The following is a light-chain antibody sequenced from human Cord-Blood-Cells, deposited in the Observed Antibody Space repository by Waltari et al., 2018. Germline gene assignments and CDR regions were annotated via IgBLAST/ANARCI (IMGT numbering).Light chain of an antibody. J-gene: IGKJ1*01. CDR2: AAS. Sequence: DIQMTQSPSSLSASVGDRVTITCRASQSISSYLNWYQQKPGKAPKLLIYAASSLQSGVPSRCSGSGSGTDFTLTSSSLQPEDFATYYCQQSYSTPPTFGQGTKVEIK. CDR1: QSISSY. CDR3: QQSYSTPPT. V-gene: IGKV1-39*01.